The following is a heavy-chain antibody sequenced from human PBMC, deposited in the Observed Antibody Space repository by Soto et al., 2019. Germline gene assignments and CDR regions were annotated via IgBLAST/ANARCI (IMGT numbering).Heavy chain of an antibody. J-gene: IGHJ4*02. CDR3: AHSDGGYEIIYFDF. Sequence: SGPTLVNPTQTLTLTCTFSGFSFATAGVAVGWIRQTPGGALEWLTLISYNDDRRFSPSLKTRLTITGDTSKNQVVLSLTNVDPGDTATYFCAHSDGGYEIIYFDFWGQGIPVTVSS. D-gene: IGHD5-12*01. CDR2: ISYNDDR. V-gene: IGHV2-5*01. CDR1: GFSFATAGVA.